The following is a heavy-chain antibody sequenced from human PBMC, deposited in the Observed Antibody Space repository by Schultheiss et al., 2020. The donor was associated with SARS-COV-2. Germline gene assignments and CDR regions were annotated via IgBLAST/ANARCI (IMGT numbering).Heavy chain of an antibody. V-gene: IGHV3-23*01. CDR1: GFTFSSYA. CDR2: ISGSGGST. J-gene: IGHJ4*02. D-gene: IGHD1-26*01. CDR3: ARVRASVNFDY. Sequence: GESLKISCAASGFTFSSYAMSWVRQAPGKGLEWVSAISGSGGSTYYADSVKGRFTISRDNSKNSLYLQMNSLRDEDTAVYYCARVRASVNFDYWGQGTLVTVSS.